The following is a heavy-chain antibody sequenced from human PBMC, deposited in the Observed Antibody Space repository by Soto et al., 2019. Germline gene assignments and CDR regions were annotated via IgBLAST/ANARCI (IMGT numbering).Heavy chain of an antibody. D-gene: IGHD2-2*01. CDR3: VEHSFSSSNSLFYFYR. CDR2: VSNDGGRT. J-gene: IGHJ4*02. Sequence: GGSLRPSCSAPGFLFSQYPMHLVRPAPGKGLEYFSTVSNDGGRTFYTNSVKGRFTISRDNSKNMSYLQMTSLKSEDSALYFCVEHSFSSSNSLFYFYRWGQRALVSVS. V-gene: IGHV3-64D*06. CDR1: GFLFSQYP.